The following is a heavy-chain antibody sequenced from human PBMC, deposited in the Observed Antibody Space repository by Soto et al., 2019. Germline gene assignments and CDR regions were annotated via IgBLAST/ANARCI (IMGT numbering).Heavy chain of an antibody. V-gene: IGHV1-8*01. CDR3: VRDRTVFSTSSWGWFDP. CDR1: GYTFTSYD. J-gene: IGHJ5*02. D-gene: IGHD6-13*01. CDR2: MNPKNGET. Sequence: QVQLVQSGAEVKKPGASVKVSCKASGYTFTSYDVNWVRQAPGQGLEWMGWMNPKNGETGYEQKCQGRVTMPRNTSISTAYMELTSLTSEDTAVYCCVRDRTVFSTSSWGWFDPWGQGTLVTVSS.